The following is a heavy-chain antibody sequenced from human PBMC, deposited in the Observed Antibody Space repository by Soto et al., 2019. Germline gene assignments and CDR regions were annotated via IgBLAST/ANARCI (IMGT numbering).Heavy chain of an antibody. J-gene: IGHJ4*02. CDR1: GYSFTSYW. CDR3: ATHRYSGSPSLDY. Sequence: PXESLRISRKGSGYSFTSYWIAWVRQMPGKGLEWMGIIYPGDSDTRYSPSFQGQVTISADKSISTAYLQWSSLKASDTAMYYCATHRYSGSPSLDYWGQGTLVTVSS. V-gene: IGHV5-51*03. D-gene: IGHD1-26*01. CDR2: IYPGDSDT.